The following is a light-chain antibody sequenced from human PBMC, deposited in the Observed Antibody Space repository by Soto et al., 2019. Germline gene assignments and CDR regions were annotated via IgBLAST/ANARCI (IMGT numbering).Light chain of an antibody. CDR2: GAS. CDR3: QQYNSYSGYT. J-gene: IGKJ2*01. CDR1: QSISSW. Sequence: DIQMTQSPSTLSASAGDRVTITCRASQSISSWLAWYQQKPGKAPKLLIYGASSLVSGVPSRFSGSGSGTEFTLTISSLQPDDFATYYCQQYNSYSGYTFGQGTKLEIK. V-gene: IGKV1-5*01.